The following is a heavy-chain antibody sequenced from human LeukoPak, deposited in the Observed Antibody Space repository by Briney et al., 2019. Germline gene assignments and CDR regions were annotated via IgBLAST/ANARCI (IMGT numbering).Heavy chain of an antibody. CDR3: ARTGLGMYSFDS. CDR2: ITGSSSTM. D-gene: IGHD3/OR15-3a*01. CDR1: GFTFSSFS. J-gene: IGHJ4*02. V-gene: IGHV3-48*01. Sequence: PRGSLRLSCAASGFTFSSFSMNWVRPAAGQGREWVSYITGSSSTMNNADSVNGRFTISSDKAKNSLYLQMNSLRAEDTAVYYCARTGLGMYSFDSWGQGTLVTVSS.